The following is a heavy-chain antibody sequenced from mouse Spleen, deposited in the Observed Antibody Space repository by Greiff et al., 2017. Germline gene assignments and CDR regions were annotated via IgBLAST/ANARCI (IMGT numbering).Heavy chain of an antibody. CDR2: IYPRSGNT. Sequence: LVESGAELARPGASVKLSCTASGYTFTSYGISWVKQRTGQGLEWIGEIYPRSGNTYYNEKFKGKATLTADKSSSTAYMELRSLTSEDSAVYVCARNYDGSYEGYWGQGTTLTVSS. V-gene: IGHV1-81*01. CDR1: GYTFTSYG. J-gene: IGHJ2*01. CDR3: ARNYDGSYEGY. D-gene: IGHD1-1*01.